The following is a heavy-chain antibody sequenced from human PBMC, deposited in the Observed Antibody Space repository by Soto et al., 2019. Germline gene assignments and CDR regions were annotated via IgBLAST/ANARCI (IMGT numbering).Heavy chain of an antibody. CDR2: SISVWSRV. CDR3: ARERTSKGGLDV. Sequence: GGSLRLSCGSCGCMCRHDGMSGVRQVGGKGLEWSSRSISVWSRVTDAYSVEGRFTITRANAKNMLFLEMHSLTVEDTAVYYCARERTSKGGLDVWGQGTTVTVSS. V-gene: IGHV3-74*01. CDR1: GCMCRHDG. J-gene: IGHJ6*02.